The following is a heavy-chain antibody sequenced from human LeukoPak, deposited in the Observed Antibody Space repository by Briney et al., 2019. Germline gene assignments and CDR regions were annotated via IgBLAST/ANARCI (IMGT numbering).Heavy chain of an antibody. CDR2: IIPIFGTA. CDR3: ARGGYSYGYYYYGMDV. V-gene: IGHV1-69*01. Sequence: SVKVSCKASGGTFSSYAISWVQQAPGQGLEWMGGIIPIFGTANYAQKFQGRVTITADESTSTAYMELSSLRSEDTAVYYCARGGYSYGYYYYGMDVWGKGTTVTVSS. D-gene: IGHD5-18*01. J-gene: IGHJ6*04. CDR1: GGTFSSYA.